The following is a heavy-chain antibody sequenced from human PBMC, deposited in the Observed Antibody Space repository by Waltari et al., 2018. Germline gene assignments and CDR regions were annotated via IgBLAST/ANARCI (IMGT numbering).Heavy chain of an antibody. Sequence: EVQLLQSGAELVKPGTTVKISCKVSGYSFSDYYIHWVQQAPGKGLQWMGLIAPEAGETIYSDNCRDTINWTAYTSTNTAYLALNNVSSQNTAVFYCATALGDNISASRAFEIWGQGTMITVAS. CDR3: ATALGDNISASRAFEI. CDR1: GYSFSDYY. D-gene: IGHD1-20*01. J-gene: IGHJ3*02. CDR2: IAPEAGET. V-gene: IGHV1-69-2*01.